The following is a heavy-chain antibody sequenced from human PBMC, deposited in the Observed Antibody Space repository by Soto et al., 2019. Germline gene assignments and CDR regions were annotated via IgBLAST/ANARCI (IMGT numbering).Heavy chain of an antibody. D-gene: IGHD2-21*02. V-gene: IGHV5-51*01. CDR1: GYSFTSYW. Sequence: GESLKISCKGSGYSFTSYWIGWVRQMPGKGLEWMGIIYPGDSDTRYSPSFQGQVTISADKSISTTYLQWSSLKASDTAMYYCAAPQACGGDCSPGVDAFDIWGQGTMVTVSS. J-gene: IGHJ3*02. CDR3: AAPQACGGDCSPGVDAFDI. CDR2: IYPGDSDT.